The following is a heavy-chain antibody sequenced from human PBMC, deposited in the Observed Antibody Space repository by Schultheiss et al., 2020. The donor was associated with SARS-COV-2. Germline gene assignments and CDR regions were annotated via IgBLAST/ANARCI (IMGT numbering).Heavy chain of an antibody. V-gene: IGHV4-39*07. J-gene: IGHJ6*02. CDR2: INHSGST. D-gene: IGHD3-3*01. CDR1: GGSISSSSYY. CDR3: ASSLTVFGVVKYYYGMDV. Sequence: SETLSLTCTVSGGSISSSSYYWGWIRQPPGKGLEWIGEINHSGSTNYNPSLKSRVTISVDTSKNQFSLKLSSVTAADTAVYYCASSLTVFGVVKYYYGMDVWGQGATVTASS.